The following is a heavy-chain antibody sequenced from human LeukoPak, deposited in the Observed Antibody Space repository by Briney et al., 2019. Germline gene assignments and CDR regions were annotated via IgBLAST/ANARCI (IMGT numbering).Heavy chain of an antibody. CDR1: GYTFTSYD. Sequence: ASVKVSCKASGYTFTSYDIHWVRQATGQGLEWMGWMNPNSGNTGYAQKFQGRVTMTRNTSISTAYMELSSLRSEDTAVYYCARGRAYYYDSSGYKNWGQGTLVTVSS. V-gene: IGHV1-8*01. CDR2: MNPNSGNT. D-gene: IGHD3-22*01. CDR3: ARGRAYYYDSSGYKN. J-gene: IGHJ4*02.